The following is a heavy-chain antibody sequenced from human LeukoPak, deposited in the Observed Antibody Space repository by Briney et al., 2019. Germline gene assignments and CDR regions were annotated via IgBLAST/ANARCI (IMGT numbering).Heavy chain of an antibody. CDR3: ARDDSTIYGDGDY. V-gene: IGHV1-46*01. D-gene: IGHD4-17*01. CDR2: INPSGGST. CDR1: GYTFTSYY. Sequence: ASVKVSCKASGYTFTSYYMHWVRQAPGQGLEWMGIINPSGGSTSYAQKFQGRVSMTRHTSTSTVYMELSSLRSEDTAVYYCARDDSTIYGDGDYWGQGTLVTVSS. J-gene: IGHJ4*02.